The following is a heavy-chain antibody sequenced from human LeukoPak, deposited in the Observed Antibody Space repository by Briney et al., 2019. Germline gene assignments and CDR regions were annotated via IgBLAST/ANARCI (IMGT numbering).Heavy chain of an antibody. J-gene: IGHJ6*03. D-gene: IGHD3-10*01. V-gene: IGHV4-4*02. CDR3: ARSATYYYGSGSPPPYYYYYMDV. CDR1: GGSIGSIEW. CDR2: SHQTGST. Sequence: SETLSLTCAVSGGSIGSIEWFSWVRQTPGKGLEWIGESHQTGSTNYNPSLKSRVTISVDKSKNQFSLDFNSVTAADTAVYYCARSATYYYGSGSPPPYYYYYMDVWGKGTTVTISS.